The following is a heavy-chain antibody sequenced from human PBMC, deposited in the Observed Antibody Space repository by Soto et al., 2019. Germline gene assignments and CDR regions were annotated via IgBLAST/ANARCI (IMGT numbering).Heavy chain of an antibody. V-gene: IGHV4-34*01. J-gene: IGHJ4*02. D-gene: IGHD7-27*01. Sequence: QVQLQQWGAGLLKPSETLSLTCAVYGGSFSGYYWSWIRQPPGKGLEWIGEINHSGSTNYNPSLNSRVTLSVDTSKNHLYLNLSSVTDAVTAVYYWARVGNWGPARWGQGTLVTVSA. CDR2: INHSGST. CDR1: GGSFSGYY. CDR3: ARVGNWGPAR.